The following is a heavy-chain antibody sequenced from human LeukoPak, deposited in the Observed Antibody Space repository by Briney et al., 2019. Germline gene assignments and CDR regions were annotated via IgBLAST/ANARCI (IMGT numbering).Heavy chain of an antibody. CDR3: ARDGGSFSYNMDV. Sequence: ASVTVSCKASGYTFTHHGISWVRQAPGQGLEWMGWISCYNGDTMYAQNVQGRVTMTTDTSTRTAYIELRSLSSDDTAMYYCARDGGSFSYNMDVWGQGTTVTVSS. D-gene: IGHD1-26*01. J-gene: IGHJ6*02. V-gene: IGHV1-18*01. CDR1: GYTFTHHG. CDR2: ISCYNGDT.